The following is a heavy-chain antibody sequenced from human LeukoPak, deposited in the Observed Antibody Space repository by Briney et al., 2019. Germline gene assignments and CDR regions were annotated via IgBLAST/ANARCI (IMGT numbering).Heavy chain of an antibody. CDR3: ARGMEQQLAFDS. J-gene: IGHJ4*01. D-gene: IGHD6-13*01. CDR2: IYSGGTI. V-gene: IGHV3-53*01. CDR1: GFAVSTTY. Sequence: GGSLRLSCAASGFAVSTTYMSWVPQAPGKGLEWVSLIYSGGTIYSADSVKGRFTISRDNSKNTLYLQMNSLRDEDTAFYYRARGMEQQLAFDSWGHGTLVTVSS.